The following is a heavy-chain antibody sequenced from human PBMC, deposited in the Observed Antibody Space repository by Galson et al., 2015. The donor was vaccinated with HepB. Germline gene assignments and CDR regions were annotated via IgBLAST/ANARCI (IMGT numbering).Heavy chain of an antibody. V-gene: IGHV1-46*04. D-gene: IGHD3-10*01. J-gene: IGHJ6*02. CDR1: GYTFTSYY. CDR2: INPSGGST. CDR3: ARDLTFRMVRGVIYYGMDV. Sequence: SVKVSCKASGYTFTSYYMHWVRQAPGQGLEWMGIINPSGGSTSYAQKLQGRVTMTRDTSTSTVYMELSSLRSEDTAVYYCARDLTFRMVRGVIYYGMDVWGQGTTVTVSS.